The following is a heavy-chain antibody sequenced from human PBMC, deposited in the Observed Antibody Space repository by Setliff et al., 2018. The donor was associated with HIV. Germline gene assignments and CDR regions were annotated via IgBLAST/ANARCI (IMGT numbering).Heavy chain of an antibody. CDR1: GGTFSSYV. V-gene: IGHV1-69*05. J-gene: IGHJ5*02. D-gene: IGHD2-15*01. Sequence: SVKVSCKASGGTFSSYVISWVRQAPGQGPEWMGGIIHMYGVANYAQKFQGRVTRTTDESTSTAYMELSSLRSEDTAVYYCALPYCGGGNCWSSASLPPAGWFDPWGQGTLVTVSS. CDR2: IIHMYGVA. CDR3: ALPYCGGGNCWSSASLPPAGWFDP.